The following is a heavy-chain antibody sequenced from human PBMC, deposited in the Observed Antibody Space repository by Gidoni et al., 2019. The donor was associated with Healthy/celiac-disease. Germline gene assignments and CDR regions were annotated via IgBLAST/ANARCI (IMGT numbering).Heavy chain of an antibody. CDR1: GGSISSGGYY. CDR2: IDYSGST. D-gene: IGHD2-15*01. Sequence: QVQLQESGPGLVKPSQTLSLTCTVPGGSISSGGYYWSWIRQHPGKGLEWIGYIDYSGSTYYNPSLKSRVTISVDTSKNQFSLKLSSVTAADTAVYYCARAHQGDIVVVVAVYFDYWGQGTLVTVSS. CDR3: ARAHQGDIVVVVAVYFDY. J-gene: IGHJ4*02. V-gene: IGHV4-31*03.